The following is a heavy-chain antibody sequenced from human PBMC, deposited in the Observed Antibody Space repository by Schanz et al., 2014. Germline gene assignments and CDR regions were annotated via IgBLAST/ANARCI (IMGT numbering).Heavy chain of an antibody. V-gene: IGHV1-46*03. CDR3: AGAFDSSGYYFDY. J-gene: IGHJ4*02. D-gene: IGHD3-22*01. Sequence: QVQLVQSGDEVKKPGASVKVSCKTSGYTFSDYGITWVRQAPGQGLEWVGIINPSEGGTSFPQKFKDRLTMTRDTSTSTFYMELSGLRSEDTAVYYCAGAFDSSGYYFDYWGQGTLVTVSS. CDR2: INPSEGGT. CDR1: GYTFSDYG.